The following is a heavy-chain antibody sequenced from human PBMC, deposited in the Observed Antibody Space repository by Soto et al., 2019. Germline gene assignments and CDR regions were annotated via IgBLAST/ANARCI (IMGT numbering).Heavy chain of an antibody. V-gene: IGHV3-30*18. CDR1: GFTFSSYG. Sequence: GGSLRLSCAASGFTFSSYGMHWVRQAPGRGLEWVAVISYDGSNKYYADSVKGRFTISRDNSKNTLYLQMNSLRAEDTAVYYCAKGALVGPDAFDIWGQGTMVTVSS. CDR2: ISYDGSNK. CDR3: AKGALVGPDAFDI. J-gene: IGHJ3*02. D-gene: IGHD1-26*01.